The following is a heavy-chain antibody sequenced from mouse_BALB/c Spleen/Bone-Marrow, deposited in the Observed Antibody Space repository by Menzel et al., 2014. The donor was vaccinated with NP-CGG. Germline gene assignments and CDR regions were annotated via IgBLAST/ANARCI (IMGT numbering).Heavy chain of an antibody. CDR2: IDPANGNT. V-gene: IGHV14-3*02. D-gene: IGHD1-1*01. Sequence: VQLQQSGAELVKPGASVKLSCTASGFNIKDTYMHWVKQRPEQGLEWIGRIDPANGNTKYDPKFQGKATITADTSSNTAYLQLSSLTSEDTAVYYCARGYYYGSSSWFAYWSQGTLVNVSA. CDR1: GFNIKDTY. J-gene: IGHJ3*01. CDR3: ARGYYYGSSSWFAY.